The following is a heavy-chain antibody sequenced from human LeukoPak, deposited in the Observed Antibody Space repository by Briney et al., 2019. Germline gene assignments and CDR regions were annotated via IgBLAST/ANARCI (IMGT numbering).Heavy chain of an antibody. CDR1: GGTFSSYA. V-gene: IGHV1-69*01. D-gene: IGHD3-22*01. CDR3: ARGREGYYDSSGYCDSDDDCDI. Sequence: SVKVSCKASGGTFSSYAISWVRQAPGQGLEWMGGIIPIFGTANYAQKFQGRVTITGDESTSTAYMELSSLRSEDTAVYYCARGREGYYDSSGYCDSDDDCDIWGQGTMVTVSS. J-gene: IGHJ3*02. CDR2: IIPIFGTA.